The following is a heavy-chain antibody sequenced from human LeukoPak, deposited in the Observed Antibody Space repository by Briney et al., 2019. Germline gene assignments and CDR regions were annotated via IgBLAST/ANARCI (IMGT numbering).Heavy chain of an antibody. CDR1: GGSFSGYY. CDR3: ARGGGSGNLLFDY. J-gene: IGHJ4*02. D-gene: IGHD3-10*01. V-gene: IGHV4-34*01. CDR2: INHSGST. Sequence: SETLSLTCAVYGGSFSGYYWSWIRQPPGKGLEWIGEINHSGSTNYNPSPKSRVTMSVDTSKNQFSLKLSSVTAADTAVYYCARGGGSGNLLFDYWGQGTLVTVSS.